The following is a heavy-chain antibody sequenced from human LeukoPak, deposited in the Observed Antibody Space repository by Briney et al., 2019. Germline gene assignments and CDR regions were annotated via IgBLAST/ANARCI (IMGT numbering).Heavy chain of an antibody. CDR3: AKGSAVAGLYYFDY. D-gene: IGHD6-19*01. CDR2: ISGSGGST. V-gene: IGHV3-23*01. Sequence: GGSLRLSCAASGFTFISYSMNWVRQAPGKGLEWVSGISGSGGSTYYADSVKGRFTISRDNSKNTLYLQMNSLRAEDTAVYYCAKGSAVAGLYYFDYWGQGTLVTVSS. J-gene: IGHJ4*02. CDR1: GFTFISYS.